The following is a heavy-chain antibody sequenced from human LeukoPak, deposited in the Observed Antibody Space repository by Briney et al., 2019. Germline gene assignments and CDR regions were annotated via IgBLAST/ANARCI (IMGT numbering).Heavy chain of an antibody. V-gene: IGHV4-34*01. J-gene: IGHJ1*01. CDR1: GGSFSGYY. CDR2: INHSGST. D-gene: IGHD5-18*01. Sequence: SETLSLTCAVYGGSFSGYYWSWIRQPPGKGLEWIGEINHSGSTNYNPSLKSRVTISVDTSKNQFSLKLSSVTAADTAVYYCAREDTAMAGRRYFQHWGQGTLVTVSS. CDR3: AREDTAMAGRRYFQH.